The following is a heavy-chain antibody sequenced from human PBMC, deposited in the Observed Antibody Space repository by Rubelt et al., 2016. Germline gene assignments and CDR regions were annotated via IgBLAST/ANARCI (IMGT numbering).Heavy chain of an antibody. CDR2: ISGSGGST. D-gene: IGHD1-1*01. V-gene: IGHV3-23*01. Sequence: PGGSLRLSCAASGFTFSTYGMTWVRQAPGKGLEWVSAISGSGGSTYYADSVKGRFTISRDNSKNTLYLQLHSLRAEDTAVYYCASGRGPDYYYYGMDVWGQGTTVTVSS. J-gene: IGHJ6*02. CDR1: GFTFSTYG. CDR3: ASGRGPDYYYYGMDV.